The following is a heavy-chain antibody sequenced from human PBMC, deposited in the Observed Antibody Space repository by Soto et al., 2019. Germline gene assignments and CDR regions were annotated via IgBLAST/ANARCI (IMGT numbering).Heavy chain of an antibody. V-gene: IGHV3-30*04. CDR1: GFTFSNYP. Sequence: QVQLVEPGGGVVQPGRSLRLSCAASGFTFSNYPMHWGRQAPGKRLEWGAVISYDGRNKYYAGSVKGQFTISRDNSKNTLYLQINSLRAEDTAVYYCARDVESGSSQYFYLFYAMDVWGQGTTVTVSS. D-gene: IGHD1-26*01. CDR3: ARDVESGSSQYFYLFYAMDV. CDR2: ISYDGRNK. J-gene: IGHJ6*02.